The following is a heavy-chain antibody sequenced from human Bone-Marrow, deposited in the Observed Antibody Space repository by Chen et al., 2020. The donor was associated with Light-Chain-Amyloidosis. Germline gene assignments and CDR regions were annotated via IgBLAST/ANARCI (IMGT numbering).Heavy chain of an antibody. Sequence: QVQLQESGPGLVRPSQTLSLTCTFSGASIGSGGYYWTWIRQHPGKGLEWIGYISYSGKVDYSPSLKSRVTMSVDTSKNHFSLTLNSVTAADTGVYFCARVVLSRYVEETYYFDPWGQGTLVTVSS. D-gene: IGHD3-16*01. CDR2: ISYSGKV. V-gene: IGHV4-31*03. J-gene: IGHJ4*02. CDR3: ARVVLSRYVEETYYFDP. CDR1: GASIGSGGYY.